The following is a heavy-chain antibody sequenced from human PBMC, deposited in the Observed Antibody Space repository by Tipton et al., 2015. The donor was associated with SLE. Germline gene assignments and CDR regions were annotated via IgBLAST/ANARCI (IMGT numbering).Heavy chain of an antibody. V-gene: IGHV4-34*01. D-gene: IGHD2-2*02. CDR2: INHSGST. J-gene: IGHJ6*03. Sequence: TLSLTCAVYGGSFSGYYWSWIRQPPGKGLEWIGEINHSGSTNYNLSLKSRVTISVDTSKNQFSLKLSSVTAADTAVYYCARGPRQPVVVVPAAITYYFYYMDVWGKGTTVTVSS. CDR1: GGSFSGYY. CDR3: ARGPRQPVVVVPAAITYYFYYMDV.